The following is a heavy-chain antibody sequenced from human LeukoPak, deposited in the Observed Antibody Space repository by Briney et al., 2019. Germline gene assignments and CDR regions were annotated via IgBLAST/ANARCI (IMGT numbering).Heavy chain of an antibody. CDR3: AHSSGTYYYDSSAHKGFDY. Sequence: SGPTLVNPTQTLTLTCTFSGFSLSTSGVGVGWIRQPPGKALEWLALIYWDDDKRYSPSLKSRLTITEDTSKNQVVLTMTNMDPVDTATYYCAHSSGTYYYDSSAHKGFDYWGQGTLVTVSS. V-gene: IGHV2-5*02. J-gene: IGHJ4*02. D-gene: IGHD3-22*01. CDR1: GFSLSTSGVG. CDR2: IYWDDDK.